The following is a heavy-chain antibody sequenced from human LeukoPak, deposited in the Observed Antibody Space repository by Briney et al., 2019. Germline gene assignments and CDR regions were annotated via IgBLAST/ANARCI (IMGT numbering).Heavy chain of an antibody. J-gene: IGHJ5*02. CDR1: GYTFTGYY. Sequence: GASVKVSCKASGYTFTGYYMHWVRQAPGQGLEWMGIINPSGGSTSYAQKFQGRVTMTRDTSTSTVYMELSSLRSEDTAVYYCARDMRPEAAAGRFDPWGQGTLVTVSS. V-gene: IGHV1-46*01. CDR3: ARDMRPEAAAGRFDP. CDR2: INPSGGST. D-gene: IGHD6-13*01.